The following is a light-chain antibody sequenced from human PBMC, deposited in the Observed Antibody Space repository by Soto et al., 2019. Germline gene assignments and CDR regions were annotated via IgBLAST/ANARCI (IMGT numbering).Light chain of an antibody. CDR2: KAS. CDR1: QSISSW. CDR3: QLYSSYART. Sequence: DIQMTQSPSTLSASVGDRVTITCRASQSISSWLAWYQQKPGKAPNLLIYKASSLESGVPSRFSGSGSGTEFPLTINSLQPDDSATYYGQLYSSYARTFGQGTKVEIK. J-gene: IGKJ1*01. V-gene: IGKV1-5*03.